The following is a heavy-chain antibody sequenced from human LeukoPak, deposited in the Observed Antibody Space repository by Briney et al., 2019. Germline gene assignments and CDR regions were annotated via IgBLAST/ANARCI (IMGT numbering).Heavy chain of an antibody. CDR3: ARANSDVLTGYKRYYYYGLDV. V-gene: IGHV4-39*05. CDR2: ISYSGST. Sequence: PSETPSLTCTVSGGSISSSSYYWGWIRQPPGKGLEWIGSISYSGSTYYNPSLKSRVTISVDTSKNQFSLKLGSVAAADTAVYYCARANSDVLTGYKRYYYYGLDVRGQGTTVTVSS. J-gene: IGHJ6*02. D-gene: IGHD3-9*01. CDR1: GGSISSSSYY.